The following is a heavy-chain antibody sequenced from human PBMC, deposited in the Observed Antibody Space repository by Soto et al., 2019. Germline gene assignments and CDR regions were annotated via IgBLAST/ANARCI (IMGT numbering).Heavy chain of an antibody. V-gene: IGHV4-34*01. D-gene: IGHD1-7*01. Sequence: SETLSLTCAVYGGSFSGYYWSWIRQPPGKGLEWIGEINHSGSTNYNPSLKSRITISVDTSKNQFSLKLSSVTAADTAVYYCARGGGWNYQGFDYWGQGTLVTSPQ. CDR3: ARGGGWNYQGFDY. CDR1: GGSFSGYY. J-gene: IGHJ4*02. CDR2: INHSGST.